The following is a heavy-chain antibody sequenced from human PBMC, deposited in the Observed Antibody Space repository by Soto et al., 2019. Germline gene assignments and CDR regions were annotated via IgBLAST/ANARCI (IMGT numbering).Heavy chain of an antibody. CDR2: VGST. J-gene: IGHJ4*02. CDR3: ARRPKAMVVPNY. V-gene: IGHV4-34*01. Sequence: SETLSLTCAMYGGSSSDYHWNWIRQPPGKGLEWIGEVGSTNYNPSLKSRVTMSLDTSNNQFSLKLSSVTAADTAVYYCARRPKAMVVPNYWGQGTLVTVSS. CDR1: GGSSSDYH. D-gene: IGHD2-21*01.